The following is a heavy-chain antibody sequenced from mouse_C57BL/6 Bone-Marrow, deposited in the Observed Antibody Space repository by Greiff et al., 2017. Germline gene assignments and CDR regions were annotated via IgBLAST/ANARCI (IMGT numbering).Heavy chain of an antibody. V-gene: IGHV3-5*01. J-gene: IGHJ4*01. CDR3: ARELGQDYAMDY. CDR2: IYYSGTI. D-gene: IGHD4-1*01. Sequence: VQLQQSGPGLVKPSQTVFLTCTVTGISITTGNYRWSWIRQFPGNKLEWIGYIYYSGTITYNPSLTSRTTITRDTPKNQFFLEMNSLTAEDTATYYCARELGQDYAMDYWGQGTSVTVSS. CDR1: GISITTGNYR.